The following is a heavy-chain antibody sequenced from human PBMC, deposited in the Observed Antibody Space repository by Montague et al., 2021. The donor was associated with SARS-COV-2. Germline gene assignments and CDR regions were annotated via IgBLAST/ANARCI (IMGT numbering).Heavy chain of an antibody. D-gene: IGHD6-6*01. CDR3: ASEAQLPNYYGMDV. V-gene: IGHV3-33*01. J-gene: IGHJ6*02. Sequence: SLRLSCAASGFTFSSYGMHWVRQAPGKGLEWVAVIWYDGSNKYYADSVKGRFTISRDNSKSTLYLQMNSLRAEDTAVYYCASEAQLPNYYGMDVWGQGTTVTVSS. CDR1: GFTFSSYG. CDR2: IWYDGSNK.